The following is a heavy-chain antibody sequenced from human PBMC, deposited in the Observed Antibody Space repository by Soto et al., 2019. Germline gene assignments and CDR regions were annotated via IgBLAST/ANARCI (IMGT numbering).Heavy chain of an antibody. D-gene: IGHD1-26*01. V-gene: IGHV3-66*01. J-gene: IGHJ4*02. CDR3: ARDDSGFSGSHYIDYFNY. Sequence: GSLRLSCAASGFTVSSNYMSWVRQAPGKGLEWVSVIYSGGSTYYADSVEGRFTISRDNSKNTLYLQMNSLTSEDTAVYYCARDDSGFSGSHYIDYFNYWGQGALVTVSS. CDR1: GFTVSSNY. CDR2: IYSGGST.